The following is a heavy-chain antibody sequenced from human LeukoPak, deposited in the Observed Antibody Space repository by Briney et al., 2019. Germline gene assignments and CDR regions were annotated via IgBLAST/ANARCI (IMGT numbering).Heavy chain of an antibody. CDR1: GGSISTYY. D-gene: IGHD4-17*01. CDR2: IYYSGRT. Sequence: SETLSLTCTVSGGSISTYYWSWIRQPPGKGLEWIGYIYYSGRTNYNPSLKSRVTISVDTSKNQFSLKLSSVTAAVTAVYYCARSGSNYGAPERWGQGTLVTVSS. J-gene: IGHJ4*02. V-gene: IGHV4-59*01. CDR3: ARSGSNYGAPER.